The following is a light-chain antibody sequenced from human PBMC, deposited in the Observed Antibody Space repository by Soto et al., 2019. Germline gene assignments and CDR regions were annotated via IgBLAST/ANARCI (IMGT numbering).Light chain of an antibody. V-gene: IGKV3-20*01. CDR2: GAS. CDR3: QQYGSSHT. Sequence: EIVLTQSPGTLSLSPGERATLSCRASQSVSSSFLAWYQQKVGQAPRLLIYGASTRATGIPDRFSGSGAGAYFNLTISRLEPADFGVYYCQQYGSSHTFGQGTRLEIK. J-gene: IGKJ5*01. CDR1: QSVSSSF.